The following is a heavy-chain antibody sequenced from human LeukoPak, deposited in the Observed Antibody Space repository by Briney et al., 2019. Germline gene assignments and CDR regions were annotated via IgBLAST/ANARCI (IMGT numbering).Heavy chain of an antibody. J-gene: IGHJ6*02. D-gene: IGHD6-25*01. Sequence: ASVKVSSKPSGYTLTGYYMHWVRQAPGQGLEWMGWINPNSGGTNYTQKFQGRVTMTRDTSISTAYMELSRLTSDDTAVYYCARGGYSSVSWAYYDGMDVGGQGTTATVPS. CDR1: GYTLTGYY. V-gene: IGHV1-2*02. CDR2: INPNSGGT. CDR3: ARGGYSSVSWAYYDGMDV.